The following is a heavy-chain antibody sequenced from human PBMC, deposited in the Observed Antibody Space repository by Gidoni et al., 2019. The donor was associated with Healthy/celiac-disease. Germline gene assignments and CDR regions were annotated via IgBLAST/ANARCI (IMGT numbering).Heavy chain of an antibody. D-gene: IGHD4-17*01. CDR1: GGSISSYY. Sequence: QVQLQESGPGLVKPSETLSLTCTVPGGSISSYYWSWIRQPPGKGLEWIGYISYSGSTNYNPSLKSRVTISVDTSKNQFSLKLSSVTAADTAVYYCARMTTVNDYYYYGMDVWGQGTTVTVSS. V-gene: IGHV4-59*08. CDR3: ARMTTVNDYYYYGMDV. J-gene: IGHJ6*02. CDR2: ISYSGST.